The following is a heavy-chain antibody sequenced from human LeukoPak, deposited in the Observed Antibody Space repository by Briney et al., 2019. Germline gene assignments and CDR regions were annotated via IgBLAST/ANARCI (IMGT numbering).Heavy chain of an antibody. CDR1: GGSISSSSYY. V-gene: IGHV4-39*01. CDR3: AGPLQFGGWYPGWFDP. J-gene: IGHJ5*02. CDR2: IYYSGST. D-gene: IGHD6-19*01. Sequence: SETLSLTCTVSGGSISSSSYYWGWIRQPPGKGLEWIGSIYYSGSTYYNPSLKSRVTISVDTSKNQFSLKLSSVTAADTAVYYCAGPLQFGGWYPGWFDPWGQGTLVTVSS.